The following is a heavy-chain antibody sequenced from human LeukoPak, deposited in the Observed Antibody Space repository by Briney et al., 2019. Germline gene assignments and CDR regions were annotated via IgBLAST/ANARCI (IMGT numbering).Heavy chain of an antibody. D-gene: IGHD6-13*01. CDR2: ISGSGGST. CDR3: AKVGSSSDYYYYMDV. V-gene: IGHV3-23*01. CDR1: GFTFSNYA. Sequence: PGGSLRLSCAASGFTFSNYAMSWVRQAPGKGLEWVSAISGSGGSTYYADSVKGRFTISRDNSKNTLYLQMDSLRAEDTAVYYCAKVGSSSDYYYYMDVWGKGTTVTISS. J-gene: IGHJ6*03.